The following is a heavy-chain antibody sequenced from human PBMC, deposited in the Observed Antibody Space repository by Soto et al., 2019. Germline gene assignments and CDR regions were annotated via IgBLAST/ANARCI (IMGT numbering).Heavy chain of an antibody. D-gene: IGHD1-26*01. CDR2: TYYRSRFFS. CDR3: ARGPSPYSGSYYYYGMDV. Sequence: PSQTLSLTCAISGDSVSSYSAAWNWIRQSPSGGLEWLGRTYYRSRFFSDYAESVKSRIIINPDTSKNQFSLQLKSVTPEDTAVYYCARGPSPYSGSYYYYGMDVWGQGTTVTVSS. J-gene: IGHJ6*02. V-gene: IGHV6-1*01. CDR1: GDSVSSYSAA.